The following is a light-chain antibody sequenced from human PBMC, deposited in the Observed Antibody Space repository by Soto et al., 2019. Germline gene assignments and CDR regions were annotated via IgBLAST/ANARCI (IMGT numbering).Light chain of an antibody. Sequence: VLTQPPSASGTPGQRVTISCSGSSSNIGSNTVNWYQQLPGTAPKLLIYSNNQRPSGVPDRFSGSKSGTSASLAISGLQSEDEADYYCAAWDDSLNGHVFGTGTKVTVL. J-gene: IGLJ1*01. CDR1: SSNIGSNT. CDR2: SNN. CDR3: AAWDDSLNGHV. V-gene: IGLV1-44*01.